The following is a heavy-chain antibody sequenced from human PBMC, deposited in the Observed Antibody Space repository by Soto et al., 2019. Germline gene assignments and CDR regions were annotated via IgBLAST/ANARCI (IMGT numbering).Heavy chain of an antibody. CDR3: ARRLVRGVIDY. CDR2: IHYSGST. V-gene: IGHV4-59*08. Sequence: QVQLQESGPGLVKPSETVSLTCTVSGGSISSYYWSWIRQPPGKGLEWIGYIHYSGSTKYDPSLMSRVTISVDTSKNHFSLKLSSVTAADTAVYYCARRLVRGVIDYWGQGTLVTVSS. CDR1: GGSISSYY. J-gene: IGHJ4*02. D-gene: IGHD3-10*01.